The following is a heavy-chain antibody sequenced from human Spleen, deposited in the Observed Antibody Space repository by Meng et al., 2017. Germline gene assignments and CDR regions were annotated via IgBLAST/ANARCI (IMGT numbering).Heavy chain of an antibody. D-gene: IGHD3-10*01. CDR3: ARESRYGSGTYLPIY. CDR2: IYYSGNT. V-gene: IGHV4-31*03. J-gene: IGHJ4*02. Sequence: LRLPCTVSGDAVSSGGNYWSWIRHHPGKGLEWIGYIYYSGNTYYNPSLKSRVTISVDTSKNLFSLKLSSVTAADTAVDYCARESRYGSGTYLPIYWGQGTLVTVSS. CDR1: GDAVSSGGNY.